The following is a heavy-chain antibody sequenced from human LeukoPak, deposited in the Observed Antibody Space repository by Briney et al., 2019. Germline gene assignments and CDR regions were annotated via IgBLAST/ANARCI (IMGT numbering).Heavy chain of an antibody. V-gene: IGHV3-48*01. D-gene: IGHD2-2*02. CDR3: ARARRTSCYNDD. CDR1: GFTFSCYS. Sequence: QPGGSLRLSCAASGFTFSCYSMNWVRQAPGKGLEWVSYISSSSSTIYYASPVKRRFTISRDNAKNSLYLQTNSLRSEDAAEYYGARARRTSCYNDDWGQGTLVTVAT. J-gene: IGHJ4*02. CDR2: ISSSSSTI.